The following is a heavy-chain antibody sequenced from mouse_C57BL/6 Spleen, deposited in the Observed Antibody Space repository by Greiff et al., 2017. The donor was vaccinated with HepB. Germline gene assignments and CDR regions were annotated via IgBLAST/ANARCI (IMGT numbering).Heavy chain of an antibody. V-gene: IGHV1-55*01. CDR1: GYTFTSYW. CDR2: IYPGSGST. CDR3: ARGPRGVYWYFDV. Sequence: VQLQQPGAELVKPGASVKMSCKASGYTFTSYWITWVKQRPGQGLEWIGDIYPGSGSTNYNEKFKSKATLTVDTSSSTAYMQLSSLKSEDSAVYYCARGPRGVYWYFDVWGTGTTVTVSS. J-gene: IGHJ1*03.